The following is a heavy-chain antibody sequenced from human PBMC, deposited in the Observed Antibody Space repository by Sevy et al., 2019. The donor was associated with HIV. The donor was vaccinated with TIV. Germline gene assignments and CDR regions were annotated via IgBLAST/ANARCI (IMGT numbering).Heavy chain of an antibody. CDR2: IRSDGSHE. CDR1: GFTFSNHA. D-gene: IGHD2-8*02. J-gene: IGHJ3*02. CDR3: ARDRKVLLVVYAIPFDVFDI. Sequence: GGSLRLSCAASGFTFSNHAMHWVRQSPGKGLEWVACIRSDGSHEYYADSVKGRFTISRDNSKNTVYLQMSSLRPEDTAVYYCARDRKVLLVVYAIPFDVFDIWGQGTMVTVSS. V-gene: IGHV3-30*02.